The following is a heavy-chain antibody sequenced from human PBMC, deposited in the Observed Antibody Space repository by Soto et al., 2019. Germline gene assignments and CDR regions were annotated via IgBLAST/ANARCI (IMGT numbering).Heavy chain of an antibody. CDR2: ISGSGGST. D-gene: IGHD2-15*01. Sequence: GGSLRLSCAASGFTFSSYAMSWVRQAPGKGLEWVSAISGSGGSTYYADSVKGRFTISRDNSKNTLYLQMNSLRAEDTAVYYCAKDEVLVEVVARDYYGMDVWGQGTTVTVSS. J-gene: IGHJ6*02. CDR3: AKDEVLVEVVARDYYGMDV. CDR1: GFTFSSYA. V-gene: IGHV3-23*01.